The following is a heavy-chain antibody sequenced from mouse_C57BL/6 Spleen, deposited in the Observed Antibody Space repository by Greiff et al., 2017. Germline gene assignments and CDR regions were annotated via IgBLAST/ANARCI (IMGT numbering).Heavy chain of an antibody. V-gene: IGHV1-42*01. Sequence: VQLQQSGPELVKPGASVKISCKASGYSFTGYYMNWVKQSPEKSLEWIGEINPSTGGTTYNQKFKAKATLTVDKSSSTAYMQLKSLTSEDSAVYYGARAGDYYGSSYWYFDVWGTGTTVTVSS. D-gene: IGHD1-1*01. J-gene: IGHJ1*03. CDR3: ARAGDYYGSSYWYFDV. CDR1: GYSFTGYY. CDR2: INPSTGGT.